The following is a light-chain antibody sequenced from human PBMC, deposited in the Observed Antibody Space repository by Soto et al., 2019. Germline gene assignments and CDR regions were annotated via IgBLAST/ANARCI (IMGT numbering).Light chain of an antibody. CDR2: DAS. CDR3: QQRSNWLFT. CDR1: QSVSSY. Sequence: EIVLTQSPATLSLSPGERATLSCRASQSVSSYLAWYQQKPGQAPRLLIYDASNRATGIPARFSGSGSGTDFTLTISSLEPEDVAVYYCQQRSNWLFTFGPGTKVYIK. V-gene: IGKV3-11*01. J-gene: IGKJ3*01.